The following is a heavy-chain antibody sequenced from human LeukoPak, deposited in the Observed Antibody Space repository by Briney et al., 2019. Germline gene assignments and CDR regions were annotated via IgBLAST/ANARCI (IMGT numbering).Heavy chain of an antibody. J-gene: IGHJ4*02. V-gene: IGHV4-59*08. Sequence: SETLSLTCTVSGGSINSHYWSWIRQPPGKGLEWIGDIYYKGSTNYNPSLNSRVTISVDTSKNHLSLKLTSVLAADTAIYYCVRRDNTGWNYFDYWGQGILVTVSS. CDR2: IYYKGST. CDR1: GGSINSHY. D-gene: IGHD6-19*01. CDR3: VRRDNTGWNYFDY.